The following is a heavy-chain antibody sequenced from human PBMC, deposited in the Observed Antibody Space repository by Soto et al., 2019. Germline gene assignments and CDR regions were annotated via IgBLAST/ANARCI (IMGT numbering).Heavy chain of an antibody. CDR3: ARDAGSGWPGDAFDI. Sequence: PGGSLRLSCAASGFTFSSYGMHWVRQAPGKGLEWVAVIWYDGSNKYYADSVKGRFTISRDNSKNTLYLQMNSLRAEDTAVYYCARDAGSGWPGDAFDIWGQGTMVT. CDR1: GFTFSSYG. CDR2: IWYDGSNK. J-gene: IGHJ3*02. V-gene: IGHV3-33*01. D-gene: IGHD6-19*01.